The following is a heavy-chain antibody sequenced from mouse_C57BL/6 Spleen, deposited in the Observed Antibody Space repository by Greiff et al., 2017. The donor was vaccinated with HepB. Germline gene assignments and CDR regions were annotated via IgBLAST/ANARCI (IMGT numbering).Heavy chain of an antibody. V-gene: IGHV1-76*01. CDR3: ARHNGYAMDY. Sequence: VQLQESGAELVRPGASVKLSCKASGYTFTDYYINWVKQRPGQGLEWIARIYPGSGNTYYNEKFKGKATLTAEKSSSTAYMQLSSLTSEDSAVYFCARHNGYAMDYWGQGTSVTVSS. CDR2: IYPGSGNT. CDR1: GYTFTDYY. J-gene: IGHJ4*01.